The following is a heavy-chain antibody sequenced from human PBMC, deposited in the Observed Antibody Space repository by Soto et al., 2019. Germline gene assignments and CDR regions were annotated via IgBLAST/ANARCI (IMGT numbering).Heavy chain of an antibody. CDR1: GLTARNVY. CDR3: TVGHYGH. Sequence: EVQLAASGGGLVKPGGSLRLSCPASGLTARNVYLSWVRQAPGKGLDWVGHVKREADGGAIDYAAPVKGRFTISRDDSENTLYLQMNSLKIEDTAVYYCTVGHYGHWGQGTLVTVSS. J-gene: IGHJ4*02. CDR2: VKREADGGAI. V-gene: IGHV3-15*07. D-gene: IGHD4-17*01.